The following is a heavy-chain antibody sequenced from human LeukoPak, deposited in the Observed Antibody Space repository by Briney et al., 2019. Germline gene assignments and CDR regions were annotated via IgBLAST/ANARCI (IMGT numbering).Heavy chain of an antibody. CDR1: GGSISSYY. CDR3: ARDRAVAGHFDY. D-gene: IGHD6-19*01. J-gene: IGHJ4*02. V-gene: IGHV4-59*01. Sequence: SETLSLTCPVSGGSISSYYWSWIRQPPGKGLEWIGYIYYSGSTNYNPSLKSRVTISVDTSKNQFSLKLSSVTAADTAVYYCARDRAVAGHFDYWGQGTLVTVSS. CDR2: IYYSGST.